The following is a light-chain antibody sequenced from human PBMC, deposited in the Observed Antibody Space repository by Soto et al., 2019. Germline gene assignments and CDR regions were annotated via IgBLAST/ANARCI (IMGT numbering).Light chain of an antibody. CDR1: QNVRTNY. V-gene: IGKV3-20*01. CDR2: GAS. J-gene: IGKJ5*01. Sequence: EIVLTQSPGTLSLSPGERVTLSCRASQNVRTNYLAWYQQKPGQAPRLLIYGASNRATGIPERFSGSGSGTDFTLTISSLEPEDFAVYYCQQYGTSPITFGQGTRLEIK. CDR3: QQYGTSPIT.